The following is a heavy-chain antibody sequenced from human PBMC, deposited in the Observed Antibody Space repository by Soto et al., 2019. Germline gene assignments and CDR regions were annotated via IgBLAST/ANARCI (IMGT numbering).Heavy chain of an antibody. J-gene: IGHJ6*02. CDR1: GADINTYS. CDR3: ARDREAGYNFYYGMDV. Sequence: SETLSLTCSVSGADINTYSWTWIRQPAGKGLEWIGRIYTSASINYNPSLKGRVTLSVDTSTNQVSLRLASVTAADTAIYYCARDREAGYNFYYGMDVWGQGTTVPVSS. V-gene: IGHV4-4*07. D-gene: IGHD6-19*01. CDR2: IYTSASI.